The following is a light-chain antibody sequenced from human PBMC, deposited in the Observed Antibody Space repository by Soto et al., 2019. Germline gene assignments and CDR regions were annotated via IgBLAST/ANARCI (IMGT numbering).Light chain of an antibody. CDR3: QQYNNWPPLT. CDR1: QSVSSN. V-gene: IGKV3-15*01. CDR2: GAS. J-gene: IGKJ4*01. Sequence: EIVMTQSPATLSVSPGERATLSCRASQSVSSNLAWYQQKPGQAPRLLIYGASTRATGIPARFSGSVSGTDFIFTISSLQSEDFAVYYCQQYNNWPPLTFGGGTKVEIK.